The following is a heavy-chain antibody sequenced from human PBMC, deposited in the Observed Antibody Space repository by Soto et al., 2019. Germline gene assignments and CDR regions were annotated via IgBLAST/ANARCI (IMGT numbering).Heavy chain of an antibody. Sequence: EVQMVESGGGLVKPGGSLRLSCAVSGFSFRDAWMNWVAQAPGKGLEWVGRIKSKAAGGAIDYAAPVKDRFTISKDDSKDTLYLQINSLKTEDTAMYYCNTDGSFGGVVVAFQLWGQGTMISVSS. J-gene: IGHJ3*01. CDR1: GFSFRDAW. V-gene: IGHV3-15*07. CDR2: IKSKAAGGAI. CDR3: NTDGSFGGVVVAFQL. D-gene: IGHD3-10*01.